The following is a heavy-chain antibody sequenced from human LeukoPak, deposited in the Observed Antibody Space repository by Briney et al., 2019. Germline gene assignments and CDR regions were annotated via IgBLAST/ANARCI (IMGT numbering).Heavy chain of an antibody. CDR1: GNSISSFF. D-gene: IGHD2-15*01. CDR3: ARLLGYCSGGSCYGNYFDY. V-gene: IGHV4-59*06. Sequence: SETLSLTCTVSGNSISSFFWSWIRQHPGKGLEWIGYIYYSGSTYYNPSLKSRVTISVDTSKNQFSLKLSSATAADTAVYYCARLLGYCSGGSCYGNYFDYWGQGTLVTVSS. J-gene: IGHJ4*02. CDR2: IYYSGST.